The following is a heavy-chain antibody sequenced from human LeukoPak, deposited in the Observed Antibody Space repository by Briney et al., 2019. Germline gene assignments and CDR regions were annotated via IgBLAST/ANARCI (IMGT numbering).Heavy chain of an antibody. V-gene: IGHV3-23*01. D-gene: IGHD3-3*01. CDR3: AKAVPKTIFGVAIGYYFDY. CDR1: GFTFSSYA. J-gene: IGHJ4*02. Sequence: GGSLRLSCAASGFTFSSYAMSWVCQAPGKGLEWVSAISGSGGRTNYADSVKGRFTISRDISKNTLYLQMNSLRAEDTAVYYCAKAVPKTIFGVAIGYYFDYWGQGTLVTVSS. CDR2: ISGSGGRT.